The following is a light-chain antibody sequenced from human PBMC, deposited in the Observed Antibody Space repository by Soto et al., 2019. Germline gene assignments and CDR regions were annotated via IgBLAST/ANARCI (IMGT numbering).Light chain of an antibody. CDR2: EVT. CDR1: RSDVGGYNH. V-gene: IGLV2-14*01. J-gene: IGLJ3*02. Sequence: QSVLTQPASVSGSPGQSITISCTGTRSDVGGYNHVSWYQQHPGKAPKLMIYEVTNRPSGVSIRFSASKSGNTASLTISGLQAEDEADYYCFSYRSGNAPWVFGGGTKVTVL. CDR3: FSYRSGNAPWV.